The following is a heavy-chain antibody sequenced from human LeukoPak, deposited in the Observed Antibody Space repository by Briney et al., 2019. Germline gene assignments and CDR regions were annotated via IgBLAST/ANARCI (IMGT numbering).Heavy chain of an antibody. CDR2: INHSGST. Sequence: SETLSLTCAVYGGSFSGYYWSWIRQPPGKGLEWIGEINHSGSTNYNPSLKSRVTISVDTSKNQFSLKLSSVTAADTAVYYCAREGRGYSYGYSYYYMDVWGKGTTVTVSS. J-gene: IGHJ6*03. CDR1: GGSFSGYY. CDR3: AREGRGYSYGYSYYYMDV. V-gene: IGHV4-34*01. D-gene: IGHD5-18*01.